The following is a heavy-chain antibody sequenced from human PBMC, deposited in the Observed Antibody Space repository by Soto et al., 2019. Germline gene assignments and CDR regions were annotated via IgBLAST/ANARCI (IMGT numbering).Heavy chain of an antibody. V-gene: IGHV3-9*01. CDR1: GFTFDDYA. CDR3: AKDVSSGYPTPLNFDY. D-gene: IGHD3-22*01. J-gene: IGHJ4*02. Sequence: EVQLVESGGGLVQPGRSLRLSCAASGFTFDDYAMHWVRQAPGKGLEWVSGISWNSGSIGYADSVKGRFTISRDNAKNSLYLQMNSMRAEDTALYYCAKDVSSGYPTPLNFDYWGQGTLVTVSS. CDR2: ISWNSGSI.